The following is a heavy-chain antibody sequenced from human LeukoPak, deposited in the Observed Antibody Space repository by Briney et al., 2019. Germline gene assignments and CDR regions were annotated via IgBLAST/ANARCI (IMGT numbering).Heavy chain of an antibody. CDR2: TYYRSRWYN. V-gene: IGHV6-1*01. Sequence: SQTLSLTCAISGDSLSSNSAAWNWLRQSPSRGLEWLGRTYYRSRWYNDYAVSVKSRITINPDTSKNQFSLQLNSVTAEDTAVYYCARGGTYLFDYWGQGTLVTVSS. CDR3: ARGGTYLFDY. J-gene: IGHJ4*02. CDR1: GDSLSSNSAA. D-gene: IGHD1-26*01.